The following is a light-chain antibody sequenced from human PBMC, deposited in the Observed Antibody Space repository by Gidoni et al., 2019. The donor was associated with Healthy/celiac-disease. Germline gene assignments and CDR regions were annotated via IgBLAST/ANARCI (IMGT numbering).Light chain of an antibody. Sequence: SSVLPQPPSVSVATGQTARITCGENNIGSKSVHWYQQKPGQAPVLVVYDDSDRPSGIPERFSGSNSGNTATLTISRVEAGDEADYYCQVWDSSSDHVVFGGGTKLTVL. V-gene: IGLV3-21*02. CDR1: NIGSKS. CDR3: QVWDSSSDHVV. CDR2: DDS. J-gene: IGLJ2*01.